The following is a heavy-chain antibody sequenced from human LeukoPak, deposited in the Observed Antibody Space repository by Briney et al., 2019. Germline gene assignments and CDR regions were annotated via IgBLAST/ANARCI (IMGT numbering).Heavy chain of an antibody. J-gene: IGHJ4*02. CDR1: GGSISDYY. Sequence: SETLSLTCTVSGGSISDYYWSWIGQPPGKGLEWIGYIYYSASTNFNPSLKSRVTISVDTSKNQFSLKLTSVTAADTAIYYCARLIPPYYFDSWGQGTHVTVSS. V-gene: IGHV4-59*08. CDR3: ARLIPPYYFDS. D-gene: IGHD3-16*01. CDR2: IYYSAST.